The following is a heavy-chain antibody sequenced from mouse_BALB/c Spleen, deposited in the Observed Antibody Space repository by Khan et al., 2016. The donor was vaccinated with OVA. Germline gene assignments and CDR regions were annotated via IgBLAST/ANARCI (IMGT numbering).Heavy chain of an antibody. D-gene: IGHD3-3*01. V-gene: IGHV1-18*01. CDR2: INPKSGGT. J-gene: IGHJ4*01. CDR1: GYTFPEYT. Sequence: EVQLQQSGPELVKPGASVKISCKTSGYTFPEYTVHWVKQSLGKSLDWIGVINPKSGGTAYNQKFKGKATLTVDKSSSTAYMEFRSLTSEDSAVYYWARDAGRYWGQGTSVTVAS. CDR3: ARDAGRY.